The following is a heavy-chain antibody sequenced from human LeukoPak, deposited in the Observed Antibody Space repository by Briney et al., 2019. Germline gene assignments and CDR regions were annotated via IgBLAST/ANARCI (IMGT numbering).Heavy chain of an antibody. V-gene: IGHV3-74*01. D-gene: IGHD3-9*01. CDR3: ARGPRDIPNY. Sequence: GGSLRLSCAASGFTFSSYWMHWVRQAPGKGLVWVSRINSDGSSTIYADSVKGRFNISRDNARNTLYLQMNSLRAEDTAVYYCARGPRDIPNYWGQGTLVTVSS. CDR1: GFTFSSYW. CDR2: INSDGSST. J-gene: IGHJ4*02.